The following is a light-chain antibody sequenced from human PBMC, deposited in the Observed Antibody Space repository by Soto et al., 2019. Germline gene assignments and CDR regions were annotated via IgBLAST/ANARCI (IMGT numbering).Light chain of an antibody. V-gene: IGKV1-6*01. CDR1: QGIGGD. J-gene: IGKJ4*01. CDR2: AAS. Sequence: AIQMTQSPSSLSASVGDRVTITCRASQGIGGDLAWYQQKPGNAPKLLIYAASRLQSGVPSRFSGSGSGTDFTLTISSLQPEDFATYYCLQDNNYPLTFGGGTKLEIK. CDR3: LQDNNYPLT.